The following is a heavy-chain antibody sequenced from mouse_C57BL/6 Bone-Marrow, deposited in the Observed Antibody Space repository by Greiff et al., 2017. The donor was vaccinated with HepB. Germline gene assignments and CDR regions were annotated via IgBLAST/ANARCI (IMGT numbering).Heavy chain of an antibody. D-gene: IGHD1-1*01. CDR1: GYTFTSYG. Sequence: QVQLQQSGAELARPGASVKLSCKASGYTFTSYGISWVKQRTGQGLEWIGEIYPRSGNTYYNEKFKGKATLTADKSSSTAYMELRSLTSQDSAVYFCARSGAGSSPHSYFDVWGTGTTVTVSS. V-gene: IGHV1-81*01. J-gene: IGHJ1*03. CDR2: IYPRSGNT. CDR3: ARSGAGSSPHSYFDV.